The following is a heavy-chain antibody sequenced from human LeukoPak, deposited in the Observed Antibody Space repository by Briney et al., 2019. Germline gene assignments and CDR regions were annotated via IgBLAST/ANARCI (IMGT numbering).Heavy chain of an antibody. CDR2: ISSSGYTI. CDR1: GFTFSSYS. J-gene: IGHJ4*02. D-gene: IGHD6-19*01. V-gene: IGHV3-48*04. CDR3: ASRLYTSGWYEGY. Sequence: GGSLRLSCAASGFTFSSYSMNWVRQAPGKGLEWVSYISSSGYTIYYADSVKGRFTISRDNAKNSLYLQMNSLRAEDTAVYYCASRLYTSGWYEGYWGQGTLVTVSS.